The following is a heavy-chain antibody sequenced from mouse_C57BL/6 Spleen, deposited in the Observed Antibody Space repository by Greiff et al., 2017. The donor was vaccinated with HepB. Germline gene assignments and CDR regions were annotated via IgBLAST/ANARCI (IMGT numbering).Heavy chain of an antibody. V-gene: IGHV1-69*01. CDR1: GYTFTSYW. CDR2: IDPSDSYT. Sequence: QVQLQQPGAELVMPGASVKLSCKASGYTFTSYWMHWVKQRPGQGLEWIGEIDPSDSYTNYNQKFKGKSTLTVDKSSSTAYMQLSSLTSEDSAVYYCATYYYGTPCAYWGQGTLVTVSA. J-gene: IGHJ3*01. CDR3: ATYYYGTPCAY. D-gene: IGHD1-1*01.